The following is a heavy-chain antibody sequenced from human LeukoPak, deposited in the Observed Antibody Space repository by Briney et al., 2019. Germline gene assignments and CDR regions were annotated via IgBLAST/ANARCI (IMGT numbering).Heavy chain of an antibody. CDR3: ARSAGQYSSGWYLDY. CDR1: GFTFSSYS. Sequence: GRTLRLSCAASGFTFSSYSMNCVRHAPGKGLEWVLSISSSSSYIYYADSVKGRFPISRDNAKNTLYLQMISLRAEDTAVYYCARSAGQYSSGWYLDYWGQGTLVTVSS. V-gene: IGHV3-21*01. CDR2: ISSSSSYI. D-gene: IGHD6-19*01. J-gene: IGHJ4*02.